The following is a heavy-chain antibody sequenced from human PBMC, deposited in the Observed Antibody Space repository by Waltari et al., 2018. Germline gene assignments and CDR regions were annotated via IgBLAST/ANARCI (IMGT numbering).Heavy chain of an antibody. CDR1: GFDVSGYW. Sequence: LAESGGDWVQAGGSLTLPWAAPGFDVSGYWMGWVRQAPGKGLGCVANISYDGSLPYYEDSVGGRLTISRDNAKNSLYLEMNNVRVDDTAVYYCARGSAYYIRFWDLWGQGTLVTVAS. V-gene: IGHV3-7*03. D-gene: IGHD3-10*01. CDR3: ARGSAYYIRFWDL. J-gene: IGHJ1*01. CDR2: ISYDGSLP.